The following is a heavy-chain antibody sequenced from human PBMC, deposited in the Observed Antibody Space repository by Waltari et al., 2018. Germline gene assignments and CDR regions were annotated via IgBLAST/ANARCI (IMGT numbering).Heavy chain of an antibody. CDR1: GFLFSDYE. Sequence: EIQLVESGGGLVQPGGSLRLSCEVSGFLFSDYEMNWVRQAPGKGLEWVSFINPSGYVIYAESVKGRFTISRDNSKSSLFLQMNSLRGEDTAVYFCARGRVGDGDCLDSWGQGTLVTVSS. CDR3: ARGRVGDGDCLDS. D-gene: IGHD2-21*02. V-gene: IGHV3-48*03. CDR2: INPSGYV. J-gene: IGHJ5*01.